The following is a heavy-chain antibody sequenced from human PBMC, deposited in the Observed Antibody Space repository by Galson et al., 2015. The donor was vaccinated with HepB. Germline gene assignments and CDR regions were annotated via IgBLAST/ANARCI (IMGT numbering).Heavy chain of an antibody. CDR1: GGTFSSYT. J-gene: IGHJ4*02. CDR3: ASPPKYYYDSSGYYYFDY. V-gene: IGHV1-69*02. D-gene: IGHD3-22*01. Sequence: SVKVSCKASGGTFSSYTISWVRQAPGQGLEWMGRIIPILGIANYAQKFQGRVTITADKSTSTAYMELSSLRSEDTAVYYCASPPKYYYDSSGYYYFDYWGQGTLVTVSS. CDR2: IIPILGIA.